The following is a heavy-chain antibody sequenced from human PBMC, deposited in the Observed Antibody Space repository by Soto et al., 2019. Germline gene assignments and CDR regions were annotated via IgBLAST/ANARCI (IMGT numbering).Heavy chain of an antibody. J-gene: IGHJ6*03. CDR1: GDTFTGYY. CDR2: INPNSGGT. V-gene: IGHV1-2*04. CDR3: AREVSWNYRHYYMAV. Sequence: GASVKVSCKASGDTFTGYYMHWVRQAPGQGLEWMGWINPNSGGTNYAQKFQGWVTMTRGTSISTAYMELSRLRSDDTAVYYCAREVSWNYRHYYMAVWGKGTTVTV. D-gene: IGHD1-7*01.